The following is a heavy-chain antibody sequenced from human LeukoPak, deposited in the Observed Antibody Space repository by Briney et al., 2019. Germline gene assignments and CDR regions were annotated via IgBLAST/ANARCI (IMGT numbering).Heavy chain of an antibody. D-gene: IGHD5-24*01. V-gene: IGHV4-61*02. CDR1: GGSISSGSYY. J-gene: IGHJ4*02. CDR2: IYTSGST. Sequence: SETLSLTCTVSGGSISSGSYYWSWIRQPAGKGLEWIGRIYTSGSTNYNPSLKSRVTISVDTSKNQFSLKLSSVTAADTAVYYCASRDGYNYYYFDYWGQGTLVTVSS. CDR3: ASRDGYNYYYFDY.